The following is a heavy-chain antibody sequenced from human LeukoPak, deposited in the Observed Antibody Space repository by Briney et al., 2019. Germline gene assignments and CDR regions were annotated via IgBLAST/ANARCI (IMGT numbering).Heavy chain of an antibody. V-gene: IGHV4-34*01. CDR1: GGSFSGYY. D-gene: IGHD3-10*02. Sequence: PSETLSLTCGVSGGSFSGYYWSWIRQSPGKGLEWIGEIDESGSTDYNPSLMSRVTISLDTSKNQFSLKLSSVTAADTAVYYCARHPLFGELLLLAFDPWGQGTLVTVSS. CDR2: IDESGST. J-gene: IGHJ5*02. CDR3: ARHPLFGELLLLAFDP.